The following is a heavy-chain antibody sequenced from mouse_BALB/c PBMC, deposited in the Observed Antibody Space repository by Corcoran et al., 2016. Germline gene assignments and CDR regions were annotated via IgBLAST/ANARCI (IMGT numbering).Heavy chain of an antibody. D-gene: IGHD1-1*01. V-gene: IGHV1-85*01. CDR3: ARCLYYYGSSSFAY. CDR1: GYTFTSYD. Sequence: QVQLQQSGAELVKPGASVKLSCKASGYTFTSYDINWVRQRPEQGLEWIGWIFPGDGSTKYNEKFKGKATLTKDKSSSTAYMQLSRLTSEDSAVYFCARCLYYYGSSSFAYWGQGTLVTVSA. J-gene: IGHJ3*01. CDR2: IFPGDGST.